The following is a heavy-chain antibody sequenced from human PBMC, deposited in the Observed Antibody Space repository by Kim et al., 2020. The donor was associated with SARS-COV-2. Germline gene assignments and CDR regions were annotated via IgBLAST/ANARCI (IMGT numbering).Heavy chain of an antibody. J-gene: IGHJ5*02. CDR1: GGSISSGGYY. D-gene: IGHD3-22*01. CDR2: IYYSGST. V-gene: IGHV4-31*03. Sequence: SETLSLTCTVSGGSISSGGYYWSWIRQHPGKGLEWIGYIYYSGSTYYNPSLKSRVTISVDTSKNQFSLKLSSVTAADTAVYYCARVLNYYDSSGYYRPHHLNWFDPWGQGTLVTVSS. CDR3: ARVLNYYDSSGYYRPHHLNWFDP.